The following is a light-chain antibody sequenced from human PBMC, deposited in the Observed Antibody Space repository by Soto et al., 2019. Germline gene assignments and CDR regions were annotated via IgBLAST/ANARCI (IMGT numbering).Light chain of an antibody. Sequence: EIVLTQSPGTLSLSPGERATLSCRASQSVTSNFLAWLQQKPGQAPRFLIYEASTRATGIPDRFSGSSSGTDFTLTINRLEPEDFAMYFCHQYGDLPLTFGGGTNVEIK. CDR1: QSVTSNF. CDR2: EAS. J-gene: IGKJ4*01. CDR3: HQYGDLPLT. V-gene: IGKV3-20*01.